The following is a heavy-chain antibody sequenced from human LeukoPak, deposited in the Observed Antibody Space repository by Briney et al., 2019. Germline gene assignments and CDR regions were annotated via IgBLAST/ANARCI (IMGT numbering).Heavy chain of an antibody. Sequence: SETLSLTCTVSGGSISSYYWSWIRQPPGKGLEWIGYIYYSGSTNYNPYLKSRVTISVDTSKNQFSLKLSSVTAADTAVYYCARDSSGYDHYYYYYYMDVWGKGTTVTVSS. CDR3: ARDSSGYDHYYYYYYMDV. CDR1: GGSISSYY. CDR2: IYYSGST. J-gene: IGHJ6*03. D-gene: IGHD5-12*01. V-gene: IGHV4-59*01.